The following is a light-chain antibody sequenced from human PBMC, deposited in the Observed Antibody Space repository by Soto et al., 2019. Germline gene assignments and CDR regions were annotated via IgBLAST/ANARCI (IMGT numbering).Light chain of an antibody. J-gene: IGKJ4*01. Sequence: EIVLTQSPGTLSLSPGERATLSGRARQSISSNYLAWYQQKPGQAPRLLIYGASSRATGIPDRFSGSGSGTEFSLTISRLEPEDFAVYYCHQYGISPFGGGTKVEIK. V-gene: IGKV3-20*01. CDR3: HQYGISP. CDR2: GAS. CDR1: QSISSNY.